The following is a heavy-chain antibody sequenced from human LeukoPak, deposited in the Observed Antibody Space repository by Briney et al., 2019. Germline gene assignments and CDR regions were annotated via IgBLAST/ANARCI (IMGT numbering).Heavy chain of an antibody. J-gene: IGHJ1*01. CDR3: ARHFGGSYPEYFQH. CDR2: IYYSGST. CDR1: GGSISSYY. Sequence: RASETLSLTCTVSGGSISSYYWSWIRQPPGKGLEWIGYIYYSGSTNYNPSLKSRVTISVDTSKNQFSLKLSSVTAADTAVYYCARHFGGSYPEYFQHWGQGTLVTVSS. D-gene: IGHD1-26*01. V-gene: IGHV4-59*08.